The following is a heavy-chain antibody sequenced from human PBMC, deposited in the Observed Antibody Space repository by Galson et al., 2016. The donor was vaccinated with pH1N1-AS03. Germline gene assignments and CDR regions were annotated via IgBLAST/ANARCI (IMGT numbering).Heavy chain of an antibody. CDR1: GDSIRSSY. Sequence: TLSLTCTVSGDSIRSSYWTWIRQSPGKGLEWIGYIYYSGSTNYNPSLKSRVTISVDTSKNQFSLKLSSVTAADTAVYYCARTWSRGNDPFYYYYYGMDVWGQGTTVTVSS. CDR3: ARTWSRGNDPFYYYYYGMDV. V-gene: IGHV4-59*01. CDR2: IYYSGST. J-gene: IGHJ6*02. D-gene: IGHD1-1*01.